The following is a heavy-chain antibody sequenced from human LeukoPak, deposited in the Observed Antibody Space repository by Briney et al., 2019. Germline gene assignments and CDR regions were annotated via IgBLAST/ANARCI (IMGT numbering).Heavy chain of an antibody. CDR3: ARDLNRYYDFWSGSFQYYYYYGMDV. Sequence: PGGSLRLSCAASGNYWMHWVRQVPGKGLVWVSHINSDGSWTSYADSVKGRFTISKDNAKNTVYLQMNSLRAEDTAVYYCARDLNRYYDFWSGSFQYYYYYGMDVWGQGTTVTVSS. CDR1: GNYW. D-gene: IGHD3-3*01. V-gene: IGHV3-74*01. CDR2: INSDGSWT. J-gene: IGHJ6*02.